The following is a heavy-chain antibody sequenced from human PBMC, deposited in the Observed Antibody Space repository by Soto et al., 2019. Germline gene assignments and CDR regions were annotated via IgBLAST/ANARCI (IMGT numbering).Heavy chain of an antibody. D-gene: IGHD3-22*01. J-gene: IGHJ4*02. V-gene: IGHV3-23*01. CDR3: AKEMTSGYYFFDY. CDR2: ISGTGGST. CDR1: GFTFSSYA. Sequence: GVSLRLSCAASGFTFSSYAMSWVRQTPGKGLEWVSTISGTGGSTYYPDSVKGRFTISRDNSKNTVYLQMNSLRAEDAAVYYCAKEMTSGYYFFDYWGQGILVTVSS.